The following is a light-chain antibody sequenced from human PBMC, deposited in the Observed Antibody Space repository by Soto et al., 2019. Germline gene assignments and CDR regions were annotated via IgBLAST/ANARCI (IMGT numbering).Light chain of an antibody. J-gene: IGKJ5*01. CDR3: QQRRRWPIT. Sequence: EIVLTQSPATLSLSPGERATLSCRATQTISTFLGWYQQKPGQAPRLLIYGASNRATGIPARFSGSGSGTDFTLPISSLEPEDFAVYYCQQRRRWPITFGQGTRLEIK. CDR1: QTISTF. V-gene: IGKV3-11*01. CDR2: GAS.